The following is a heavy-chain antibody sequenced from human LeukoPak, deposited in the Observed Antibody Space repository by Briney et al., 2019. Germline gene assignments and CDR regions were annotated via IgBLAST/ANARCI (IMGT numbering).Heavy chain of an antibody. CDR2: IWYDGSNE. D-gene: IGHD3-10*01. V-gene: IGHV3-33*01. J-gene: IGHJ6*02. Sequence: GGSLRLSCAASGFTFSSYGMHWVRQAPGKGLEWVAIIWYDGSNEYYADPVKGRFTISRDNSKNTLYLQMNSLRAEDTAVYYCARDQLPLYMDVWGQGTTVTVSS. CDR3: ARDQLPLYMDV. CDR1: GFTFSSYG.